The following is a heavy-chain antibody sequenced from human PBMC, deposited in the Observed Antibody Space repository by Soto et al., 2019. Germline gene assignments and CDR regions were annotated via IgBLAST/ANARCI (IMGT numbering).Heavy chain of an antibody. J-gene: IGHJ5*02. CDR1: GFTFSRYC. D-gene: IGHD6-13*01. Sequence: PGGSQRLSCAASGFTFSRYCMHWVRHAPGQGLVWVSRINSDGSSTSYADSVQGRFTNSRDNAKKTLYLQMNSLRAEDTAVYYCARERMVGSSSWEILFDPWGQGTLVTVSS. V-gene: IGHV3-74*01. CDR3: ARERMVGSSSWEILFDP. CDR2: INSDGSST.